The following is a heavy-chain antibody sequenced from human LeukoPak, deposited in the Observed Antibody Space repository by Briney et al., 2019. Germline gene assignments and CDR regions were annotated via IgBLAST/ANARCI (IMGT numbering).Heavy chain of an antibody. V-gene: IGHV4-4*07. CDR3: ARDDYSSGWTPFDY. CDR2: IYTSGST. J-gene: IGHJ4*02. D-gene: IGHD6-19*01. CDR1: GGSISSYY. Sequence: SETLSLTCTVSGGSISSYYWSWIRQPAGKGLEWIGRIYTSGSTNYNPSLKSRVTMSVDTSKNQFSLKLSSVTAADTAVYYCARDDYSSGWTPFDYWGQGTLVTVS.